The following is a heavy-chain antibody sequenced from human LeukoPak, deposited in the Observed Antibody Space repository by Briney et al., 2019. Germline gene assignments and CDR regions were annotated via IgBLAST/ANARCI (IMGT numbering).Heavy chain of an antibody. CDR1: NGSISNYF. CDR2: IHTSGTT. V-gene: IGHV4-4*07. CDR3: ARHCSGYSSGWYGDDAFDI. J-gene: IGHJ3*02. D-gene: IGHD6-19*01. Sequence: SETLSLTCSVSNGSISNYFWSCIRQPAGKGLEWIGRIHTSGTTNYNPSLKSRVTISVDTSKNQFSLKLSSVTAADTAVYYCARHCSGYSSGWYGDDAFDIWGQGTMVTVSS.